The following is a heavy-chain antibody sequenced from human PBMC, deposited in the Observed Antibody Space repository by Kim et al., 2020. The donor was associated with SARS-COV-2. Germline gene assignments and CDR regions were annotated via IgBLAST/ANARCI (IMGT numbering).Heavy chain of an antibody. D-gene: IGHD3-22*01. Sequence: SVKGRFTISRDNAKNPLYLQMNSLRAEDTAIYYCARAGDYGIGGYYGFFHRWGQGALVTVSS. V-gene: IGHV3-74*01. CDR3: ARAGDYGIGGYYGFFHR. J-gene: IGHJ1*01.